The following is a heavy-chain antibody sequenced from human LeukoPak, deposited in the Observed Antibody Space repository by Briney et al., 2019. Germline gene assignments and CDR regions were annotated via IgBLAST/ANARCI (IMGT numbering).Heavy chain of an antibody. CDR2: FDPEDGET. Sequence: ASVKVSCKVSGYTLTELSMHWVRQAPGKGLEWMGRFDPEDGETIYAQKFQGRVTMTADTSTDTVYMELSSLRSEDTAVYYSATEGKMVRGVYTDYWGQGTLVTVSS. V-gene: IGHV1-24*01. CDR1: GYTLTELS. CDR3: ATEGKMVRGVYTDY. D-gene: IGHD3-10*01. J-gene: IGHJ4*02.